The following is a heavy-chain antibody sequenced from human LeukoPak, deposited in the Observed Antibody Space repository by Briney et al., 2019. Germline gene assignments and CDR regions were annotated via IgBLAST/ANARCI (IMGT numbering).Heavy chain of an antibody. CDR3: ARDPCGEDWFDP. CDR1: GFTFTDEY. J-gene: IGHJ5*02. V-gene: IGHV1-2*02. CDR2: INPYSGAI. Sequence: ASVKVSFKSSGFTFTDEYIHWVRQAPGQGLEWMGWINPYSGAINYAQKFQGRVTLTRDTSISTAYMELSRLRSEDTAVYYCARDPCGEDWFDPWGQGTLVTVSS. D-gene: IGHD2-21*01.